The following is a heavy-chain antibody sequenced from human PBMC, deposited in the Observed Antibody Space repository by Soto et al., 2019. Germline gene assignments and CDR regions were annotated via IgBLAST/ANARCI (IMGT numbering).Heavy chain of an antibody. D-gene: IGHD5-18*01. J-gene: IGHJ6*03. CDR2: IYNSGNT. V-gene: IGHV4-59*01. CDR1: GVSISNYY. Sequence: PSETLSLTCTVSGVSISNYYWNWIRQPPGKGLEWIGYIYNSGNTNYNPSLKSRVTISVDTSKNQFSLILSSVTAADTAVYYCARDLTGYSYGAATTRFYYYMDVWGKGTTVTVSS. CDR3: ARDLTGYSYGAATTRFYYYMDV.